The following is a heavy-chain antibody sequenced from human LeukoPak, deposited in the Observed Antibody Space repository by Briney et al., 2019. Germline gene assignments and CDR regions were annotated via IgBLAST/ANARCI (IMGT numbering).Heavy chain of an antibody. CDR2: IIPIFGTA. D-gene: IGHD2-8*01. CDR3: ARDAVLLGPIGYFDY. J-gene: IGHJ4*02. CDR1: GGTFSSYA. V-gene: IGHV1-69*13. Sequence: SVKVSCKASGGTFSSYAISWERQAPGQGLEWMGGIIPIFGTANYAQKFQGRVTITADESTSTAYMELSSLRSEDTAVYYCARDAVLLGPIGYFDYWGQGTLVTVSS.